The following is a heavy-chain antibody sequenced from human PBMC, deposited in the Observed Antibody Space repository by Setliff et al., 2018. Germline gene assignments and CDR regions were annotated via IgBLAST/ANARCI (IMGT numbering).Heavy chain of an antibody. CDR1: GGSITSGSYY. V-gene: IGHV4-61*02. J-gene: IGHJ4*02. Sequence: SQTLSLTCAVSGGSITSGSYYWSWIRQPAGEGLEWIGRLHTSGTTVYNPSLKGRVTISADTSTNHFSLKLTSVTAADAAVYYCARDNTIVGATDYWGQGALVTVSS. CDR3: ARDNTIVGATDY. CDR2: LHTSGTT. D-gene: IGHD1-26*01.